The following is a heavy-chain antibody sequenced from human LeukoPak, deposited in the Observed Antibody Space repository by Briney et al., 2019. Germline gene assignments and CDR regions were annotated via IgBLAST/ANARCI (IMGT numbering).Heavy chain of an antibody. CDR2: IDTNGGGT. J-gene: IGHJ4*02. CDR1: GYSFTGYY. V-gene: IGHV1-2*02. Sequence: AAVKVSCKASGYSFTGYYMHWVRKAPGQGLEWLGYIDTNGGGTNYEQRFQGRVTMTRDTSISTAYMELSRLTSDDSAVYYCSTEDKYCSTTTCGNYWGQGTLVTVSS. D-gene: IGHD2-2*01. CDR3: STEDKYCSTTTCGNY.